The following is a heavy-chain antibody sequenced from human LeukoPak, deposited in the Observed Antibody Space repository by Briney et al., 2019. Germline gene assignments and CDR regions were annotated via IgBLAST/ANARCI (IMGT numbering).Heavy chain of an antibody. CDR3: ARDGQRRLVVDWFDP. V-gene: IGHV1-2*02. CDR2: INPNSGGT. CDR1: GYTFTGYY. Sequence: GASVKVSCKASGYTFTGYYMHWVRQAPGQGLEWMGWINPNSGGTNYAQKFQGRVTMTRDTSISTAYMELSRLRSDDTAVYYCARDGQRRLVVDWFDPWGQGTLVTVSS. D-gene: IGHD6-25*01. J-gene: IGHJ5*02.